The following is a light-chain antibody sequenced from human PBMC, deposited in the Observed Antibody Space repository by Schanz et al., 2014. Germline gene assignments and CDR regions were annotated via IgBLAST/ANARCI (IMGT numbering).Light chain of an antibody. V-gene: IGLV4-69*01. Sequence: QSVLTQSPSASASLGASVKLTCTLSSGHSSYDIAWHQQQPEKGPRYLMKLNSDGSHKKGDGIPDRFSGSSSGAERYLTISSLQSEDEAVYYCQTWGTGIRVFGGGTKLTVL. CDR3: QTWGTGIRV. CDR1: SGHSSYD. J-gene: IGLJ2*01. CDR2: LNSDGSH.